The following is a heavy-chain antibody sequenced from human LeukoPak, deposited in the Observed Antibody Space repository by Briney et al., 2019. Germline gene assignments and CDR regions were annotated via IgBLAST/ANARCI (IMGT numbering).Heavy chain of an antibody. CDR2: INPNRGGR. CDR1: GYTFTRYY. J-gene: IGHJ4*02. Sequence: ASVKVSCKASGYTFTRYYMHWVRQAPGQGLEWMGWINPNRGGRNYAQKFQGRVNMARDTSISTAYMELSRLRSDDTDVYCCARDQSYSSSPFDYWGQGTLVTVCS. D-gene: IGHD6-6*01. V-gene: IGHV1-2*02. CDR3: ARDQSYSSSPFDY.